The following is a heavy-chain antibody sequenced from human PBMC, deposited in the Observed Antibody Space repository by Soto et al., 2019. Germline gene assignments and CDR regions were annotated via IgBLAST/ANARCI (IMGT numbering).Heavy chain of an antibody. CDR3: AAGTGRTDLDY. CDR1: GYTFTSYS. CDR2: INAGNGNT. Sequence: GASVKVSCTASGYTFTSYSMHWVRQAPGQRLEWMGWINAGNGNTKYSQKFQGRVTITRDTSASTAYMELSSLRSEDTAVYYCAAGTGRTDLDYWGQGTLVTVSS. J-gene: IGHJ4*02. D-gene: IGHD1-1*01. V-gene: IGHV1-3*01.